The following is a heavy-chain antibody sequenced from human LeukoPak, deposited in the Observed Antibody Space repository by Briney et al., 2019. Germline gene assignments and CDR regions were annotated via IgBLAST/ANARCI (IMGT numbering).Heavy chain of an antibody. CDR2: IYTSGST. Sequence: PETLSLTCTVSGGSISSYYWSWIRQPPGKGLEWIGYIYTSGSTNYNPSLKSRVTISVDTSKNQYSQKLSPVNAADTAGDDCARQDVVGPAGHNWFDPWGQGTLVTVSS. J-gene: IGHJ5*02. D-gene: IGHD2-2*01. CDR1: GGSISSYY. CDR3: ARQDVVGPAGHNWFDP. V-gene: IGHV4-4*09.